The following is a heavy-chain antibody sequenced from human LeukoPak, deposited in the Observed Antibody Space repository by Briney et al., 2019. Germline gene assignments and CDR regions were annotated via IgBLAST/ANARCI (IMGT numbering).Heavy chain of an antibody. V-gene: IGHV1-2*06. CDR1: GYTFTGYY. CDR2: INPNSGGT. J-gene: IGHJ5*02. CDR3: AKDSVGNYGSAP. Sequence: GASVKVSCKASGYTFTGYYMHWVRQAPGQRLEWMGRINPNSGGTNYAQKFQGRVTMTRDTSISTAYMELSRLRSDDAAVYYCAKDSVGNYGSAPWGQGTLVTVSS. D-gene: IGHD3-10*01.